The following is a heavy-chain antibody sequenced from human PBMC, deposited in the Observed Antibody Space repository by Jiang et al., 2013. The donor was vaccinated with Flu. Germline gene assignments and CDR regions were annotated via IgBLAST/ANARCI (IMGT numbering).Heavy chain of an antibody. J-gene: IGHJ4*02. Sequence: TVSGGSISSGGYYWSWIRQHPGKGLEWIGYIYYSGSTYYNPSLKSRVTISVDTSKNQFSLKLSSVTAADTAVYYCARGSPQLGGYHFDYWGQGTLVTVSS. CDR2: IYYSGST. CDR1: GGSISSGGYY. CDR3: ARGSPQLGGYHFDY. D-gene: IGHD3-16*02. V-gene: IGHV4-31*03.